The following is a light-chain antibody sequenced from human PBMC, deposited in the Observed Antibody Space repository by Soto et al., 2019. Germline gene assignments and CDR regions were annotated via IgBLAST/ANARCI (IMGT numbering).Light chain of an antibody. CDR1: QSVSSNY. CDR3: QHYGSSSPVT. CDR2: GAS. Sequence: EIVLTQSPGTLSLSPGERATLSCRASQSVSSNYLAWYQQKPGLAPRLLIYGASSRATGIPDRFSGSGSGTDFTLTISRLEPEDFAVYYCQHYGSSSPVTFAQGTNLEIK. J-gene: IGKJ2*01. V-gene: IGKV3-20*01.